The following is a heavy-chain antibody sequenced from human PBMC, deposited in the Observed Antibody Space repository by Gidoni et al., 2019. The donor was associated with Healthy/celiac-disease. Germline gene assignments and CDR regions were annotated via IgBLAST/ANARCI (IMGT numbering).Heavy chain of an antibody. V-gene: IGHV4-61*02. J-gene: IGHJ4*02. CDR2: IYTSGST. Sequence: QVQLQESGPGLVTPSQTLSLTCTVSGGSISSGSYYWSWIRQPAGKGLEWIGRIYTSGSTNYNPSLKSRVTMSVDTSKNQFSLKLSSVTAADTAVYYCARGETGTRPFDYWGQGTLVTVSS. D-gene: IGHD1-7*01. CDR3: ARGETGTRPFDY. CDR1: GGSISSGSYY.